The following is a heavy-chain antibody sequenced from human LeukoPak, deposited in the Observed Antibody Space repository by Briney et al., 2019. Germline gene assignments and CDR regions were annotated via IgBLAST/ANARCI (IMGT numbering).Heavy chain of an antibody. J-gene: IGHJ4*02. CDR3: VRQKAVNADFEY. V-gene: IGHV4-59*08. Sequence: SETLSVTCTVSGGSKRYYFWSWFRQSPGKGLEWIGNIHYSGTNTYNPSLESRLSLSVDTSKNQFSLTLNSATAADTAVYYCVRQKAVNADFEYWGQGTLVTVAS. D-gene: IGHD2-8*01. CDR2: IHYSGTN. CDR1: GGSKRYYF.